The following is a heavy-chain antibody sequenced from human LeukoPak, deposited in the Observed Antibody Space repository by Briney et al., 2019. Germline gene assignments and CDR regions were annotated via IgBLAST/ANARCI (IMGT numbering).Heavy chain of an antibody. CDR3: ARRGYSGYDGQIKWFDP. CDR2: IYTSGST. V-gene: IGHV4-4*07. D-gene: IGHD5-12*01. Sequence: SETLSLTCTVPGGSISSYYWSWIRQPAGKGLEWIGRIYTSGSTNYNPSLKSRVTISVDTSKNQFSLKLSSVTAADTAVYYCARRGYSGYDGQIKWFDPWGQGTLVTVSS. CDR1: GGSISSYY. J-gene: IGHJ5*02.